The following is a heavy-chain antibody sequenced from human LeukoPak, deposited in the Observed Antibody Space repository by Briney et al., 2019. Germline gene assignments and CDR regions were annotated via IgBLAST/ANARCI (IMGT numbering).Heavy chain of an antibody. V-gene: IGHV3-53*01. D-gene: IGHD2/OR15-2a*01. Sequence: GGSLRLSRAASGFTFSINYMSWVRQAPGQGLEWVSVIYSGGNTYYPDSVKGRFTISRDNSKNTLYLQMNSLRVDDTAVYYCARVSGSSLLSPMDVWGQGTTVTVSS. J-gene: IGHJ6*02. CDR1: GFTFSINY. CDR2: IYSGGNT. CDR3: ARVSGSSLLSPMDV.